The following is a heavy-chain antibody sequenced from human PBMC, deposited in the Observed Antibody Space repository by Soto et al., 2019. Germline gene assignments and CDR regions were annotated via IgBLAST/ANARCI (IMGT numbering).Heavy chain of an antibody. Sequence: QVHLVQSGAEVKKPGASVKVSCKGSGYDFTTYGITWVRQAPGQGLEWMAWISDHNGNTDYAPKLQGSVTVTRDTSTSTAFMELRSLRSDDTAMYYCARGRSGDYWGQGALVTVSS. CDR3: ARGRSGDY. V-gene: IGHV1-18*01. CDR1: GYDFTTYG. J-gene: IGHJ4*02. CDR2: ISDHNGNT.